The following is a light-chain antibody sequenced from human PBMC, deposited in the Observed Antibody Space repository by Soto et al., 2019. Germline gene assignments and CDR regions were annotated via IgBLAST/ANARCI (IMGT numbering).Light chain of an antibody. CDR1: QSISNW. CDR2: DAS. Sequence: DIQMTQSPSTLSASVGDRVTITCRASQSISNWLAWYQQKPGKAPRLLIYDASYLERGVPSRFSGSGSGTEFTLTISDLQPDDLATYYCQQYNSFWTFGQGTKVDI. CDR3: QQYNSFWT. V-gene: IGKV1-5*01. J-gene: IGKJ1*01.